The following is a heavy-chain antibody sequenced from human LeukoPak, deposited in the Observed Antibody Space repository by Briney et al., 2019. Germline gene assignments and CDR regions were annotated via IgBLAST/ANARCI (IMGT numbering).Heavy chain of an antibody. D-gene: IGHD6-13*01. CDR2: IYPGDSDT. V-gene: IGHV5-51*01. Sequence: GESLKISCKGSGYSFTSYWIGWVRQMPGKGLEWMGIIYPGDSDTRYSPSFQGQVTNSADKSISTAYLQWSSLKASDTAMYYCARHRNIAAATYNWFDPWGQGTLVTVSS. CDR3: ARHRNIAAATYNWFDP. J-gene: IGHJ5*02. CDR1: GYSFTSYW.